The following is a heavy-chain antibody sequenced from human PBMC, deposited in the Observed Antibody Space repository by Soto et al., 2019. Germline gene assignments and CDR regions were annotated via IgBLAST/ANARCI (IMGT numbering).Heavy chain of an antibody. J-gene: IGHJ6*02. Sequence: QVQLVESGGGLVKPGGSLRLSCAASGFTFSDYSMTWIRQAPGKGLEWVSYISSSSTNTINYADSVKGRFTISRDNAKNSLYLQINSLRAEDTAVYYCARSSATPNGWWGFGLDVWGQGTSVIVSS. V-gene: IGHV3-11*01. CDR1: GFTFSDYS. CDR3: ARSSATPNGWWGFGLDV. CDR2: ISSSSTNTI. D-gene: IGHD2-15*01.